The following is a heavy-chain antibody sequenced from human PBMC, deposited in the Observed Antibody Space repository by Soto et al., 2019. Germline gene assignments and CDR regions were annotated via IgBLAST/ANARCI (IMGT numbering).Heavy chain of an antibody. CDR2: IYYSGST. Sequence: PSETLSLTCTVSGGSISSGGYYWSWIRQPPGKGLEWIGYIYYSGSTHYNPSLKSRVTISVDMSKNQFSLKLSSVTAADTAVYYCARDAGYDSSGYYHGHWGQGTLFTVSS. D-gene: IGHD3-22*01. CDR3: ARDAGYDSSGYYHGH. V-gene: IGHV4-30-4*01. J-gene: IGHJ4*02. CDR1: GGSISSGGYY.